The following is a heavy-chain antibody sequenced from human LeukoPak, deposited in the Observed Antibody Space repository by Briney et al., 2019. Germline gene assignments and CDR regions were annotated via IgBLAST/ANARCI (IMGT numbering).Heavy chain of an antibody. CDR3: ARPYYYDSRIDP. D-gene: IGHD3-22*01. V-gene: IGHV4-30-4*01. CDR1: GGSICSGDYY. Sequence: SETLSPTCTVSGGSICSGDYYWSWIRQPPRKGLEWIAYMYYSGSTYYNPSLKSRVTMSADTSKNQLSLKLSSVTAADTAVYYCARPYYYDSRIDPWGQGILVTVSS. CDR2: MYYSGST. J-gene: IGHJ5*02.